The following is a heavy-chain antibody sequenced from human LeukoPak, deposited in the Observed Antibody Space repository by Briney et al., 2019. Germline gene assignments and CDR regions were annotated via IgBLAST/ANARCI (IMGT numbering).Heavy chain of an antibody. V-gene: IGHV1-46*01. Sequence: ASVKVSCKASGYTFTSYYMHWVRQAPGQGLEWMGIINPSGGSTSYAQKFQGRVTMTRDTSTSTVYMELSSLRSEDTAVYHCARDGVPDAFDIWGQGTMVTVSS. CDR3: ARDGVPDAFDI. CDR1: GYTFTSYY. J-gene: IGHJ3*02. CDR2: INPSGGST. D-gene: IGHD3-10*01.